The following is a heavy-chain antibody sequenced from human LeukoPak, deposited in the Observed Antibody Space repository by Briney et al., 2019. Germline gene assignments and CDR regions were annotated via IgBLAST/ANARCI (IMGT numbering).Heavy chain of an antibody. J-gene: IGHJ3*02. Sequence: GGSLRLSRGASGFTLSSYSMNLVPQAPGEGLGWVSSISSSSSYIYYADSVKGRFTISRDNAKNSLYLQMNSLRAEDTAVYYCARDLLAGDAFDIWGQGTMVTVSS. CDR2: ISSSSSYI. D-gene: IGHD1-26*01. CDR1: GFTLSSYS. CDR3: ARDLLAGDAFDI. V-gene: IGHV3-21*01.